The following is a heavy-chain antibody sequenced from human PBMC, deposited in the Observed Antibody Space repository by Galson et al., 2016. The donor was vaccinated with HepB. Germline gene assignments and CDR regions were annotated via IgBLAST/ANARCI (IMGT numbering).Heavy chain of an antibody. J-gene: IGHJ4*02. CDR3: ARPIHSILSVTGQRDGDY. CDR1: GFTVSNNY. V-gene: IGHV3-30*19. D-gene: IGHD6-19*01. CDR2: ISYTGSKE. Sequence: SLRLSCAVSGFTVSNNYMSWVRQAPGKGLEGVAEISYTGSKEKYADYVKGRFTIFRDNSKNTLYLQMTSLRADDTAVYYCARPIHSILSVTGQRDGDYWGQGTLVTVSS.